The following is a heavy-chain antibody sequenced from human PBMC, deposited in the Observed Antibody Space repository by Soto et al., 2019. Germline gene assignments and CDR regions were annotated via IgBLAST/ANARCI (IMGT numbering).Heavy chain of an antibody. Sequence: GGSLRLSCAASGFTFSSYGMHWVRQAPGKGLEWVAVIWYDGSNKYYADSVKGRFTISRDNSKNTLYLQMNSLRAEDTAVYYCARDGNWAAAGTFNYYYGMDVWGQGTTVTVSS. D-gene: IGHD6-13*01. V-gene: IGHV3-33*01. CDR2: IWYDGSNK. CDR1: GFTFSSYG. J-gene: IGHJ6*02. CDR3: ARDGNWAAAGTFNYYYGMDV.